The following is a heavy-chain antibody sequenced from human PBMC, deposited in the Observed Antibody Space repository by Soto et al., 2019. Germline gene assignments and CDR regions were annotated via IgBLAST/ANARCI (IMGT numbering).Heavy chain of an antibody. D-gene: IGHD3-16*01. CDR3: ARTDAYNSSFFDS. Sequence: QVQLNEMGPGLVKLSQTLAITCTVSGDSVNSAYWSWIRQLPRKGLEWMGYIYHTARTFYNPSLKSSVAISIDTSTPIFSLKVRYVSAADTAVYYCARTDAYNSSFFDSWGQGTVVTVSS. CDR1: GDSVNSAY. V-gene: IGHV4-31*03. CDR2: IYHTART. J-gene: IGHJ4*02.